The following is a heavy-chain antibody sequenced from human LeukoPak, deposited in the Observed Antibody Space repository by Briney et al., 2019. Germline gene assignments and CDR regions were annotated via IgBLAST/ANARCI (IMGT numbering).Heavy chain of an antibody. CDR1: GFPFSTYA. Sequence: GGSLRLSCAASGFPFSTYAMNWVRQAPGKGLEWVSAISSSGGSTYYADSVKGRFTISRDSSRNTLFLHMNTLRAEDTAIYYCAKDRTVGASYWYFDLWGRGTLVTVSS. J-gene: IGHJ2*01. D-gene: IGHD1-26*01. CDR2: ISSSGGST. V-gene: IGHV3-23*01. CDR3: AKDRTVGASYWYFDL.